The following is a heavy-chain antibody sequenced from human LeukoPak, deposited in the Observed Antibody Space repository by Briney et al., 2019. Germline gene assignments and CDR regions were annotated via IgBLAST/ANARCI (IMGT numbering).Heavy chain of an antibody. V-gene: IGHV3-23*01. CDR2: ITGSGGST. J-gene: IGHJ3*02. CDR3: AREQGGTSGGGDAFDI. Sequence: GGSLRLSCAASGFTFSNYGLSWVRQAPGKGLEWVSGITGSGGSTYYADSVKGRFTISRDNAKNSLYLQMNSLRAEDTAVYYCAREQGGTSGGGDAFDIWGQGTMVTVSS. D-gene: IGHD3-16*01. CDR1: GFTFSNYG.